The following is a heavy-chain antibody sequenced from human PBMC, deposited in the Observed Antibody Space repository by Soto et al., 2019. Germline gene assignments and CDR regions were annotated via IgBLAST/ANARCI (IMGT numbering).Heavy chain of an antibody. CDR3: ERRTTYTTGWYYFDF. D-gene: IGHD6-19*01. CDR1: GFTFTTYG. Sequence: SGGSLRLSCAASGFTFTTYGMHWVRQAPGKGLEWVAVISYDGTNKFYEDSVDGRFTISRDNSKNTLFLQMNSLRPEDTAVYYCERRTTYTTGWYYFDFWGQGTLVTVYS. V-gene: IGHV3-30*03. CDR2: ISYDGTNK. J-gene: IGHJ4*02.